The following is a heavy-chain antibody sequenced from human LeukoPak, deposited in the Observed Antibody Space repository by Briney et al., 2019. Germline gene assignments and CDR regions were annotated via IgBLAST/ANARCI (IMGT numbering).Heavy chain of an antibody. Sequence: GGSLRLSCAASGFTFNNYDMNWVRQAPGKGLEWVSSISSSSRYIYYADSVKGRFAISRDNAKNSLYLQMNSLRAEDTAVYYCAREDASSLDYWGQGTLVTVSS. CDR2: ISSSSRYI. V-gene: IGHV3-21*01. CDR3: AREDASSLDY. J-gene: IGHJ4*02. CDR1: GFTFNNYD.